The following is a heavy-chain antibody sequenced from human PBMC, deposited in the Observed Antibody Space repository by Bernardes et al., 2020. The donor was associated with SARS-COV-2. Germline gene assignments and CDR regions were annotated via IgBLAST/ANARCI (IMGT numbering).Heavy chain of an antibody. CDR1: GFTFRSYW. CDR2: IKEDGSEK. J-gene: IGHJ5*02. D-gene: IGHD5-18*01. Sequence: GGSLRLSCAASGFTFRSYWMSWVRQAPGKGLEWVDKIKEDGSEKNYVDSVKGRFSISRDNAKNSLYLQMNNLRAEDTAVYYFAKCGYGYGSWSQGTLVTISS. V-gene: IGHV3-7*01. CDR3: AKCGYGYGS.